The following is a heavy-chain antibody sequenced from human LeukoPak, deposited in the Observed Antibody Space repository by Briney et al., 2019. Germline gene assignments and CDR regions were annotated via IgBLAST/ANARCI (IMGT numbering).Heavy chain of an antibody. J-gene: IGHJ4*02. V-gene: IGHV3-30*03. CDR2: ISYDGSNK. CDR1: GFTFSSYG. Sequence: PGGSLRLSCAASGFTFSSYGMHWVRQAPGKGLEWVAVISYDGSNKYYADSVKGRFTISRDNAKNSLYLQMNSLRAEDTAVYYCARDSSFHGYWGQGTLVTVSS. CDR3: ARDSSFHGY.